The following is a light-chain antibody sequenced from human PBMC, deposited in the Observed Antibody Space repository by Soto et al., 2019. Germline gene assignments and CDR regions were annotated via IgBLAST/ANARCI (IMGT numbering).Light chain of an antibody. CDR2: GAS. V-gene: IGKV3-20*01. CDR3: HQYDSWT. CDR1: QSFNSIY. Sequence: TVLTQSPGTLSLSPGERATLSCRASQSFNSIYLAWYQQKPGQAPRLLIYGASSRATGIPDRFSGSGSGTDFTLTISRLEPEDFAVYYCHQYDSWTFGQGTKVDIK. J-gene: IGKJ1*01.